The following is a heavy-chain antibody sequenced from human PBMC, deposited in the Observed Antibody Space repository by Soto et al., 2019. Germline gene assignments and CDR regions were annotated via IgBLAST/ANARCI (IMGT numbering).Heavy chain of an antibody. V-gene: IGHV3-21*01. Sequence: EVQLVESGGGLVKPGGSLRLSCAASGFTFSSYSMNWVRQAPGKGLEWVSSISSSSSYIYYADSVMGRFTISRDNAKNSLYLQMNSLRAEDTAVYYCARTRFLEWAHFDYWGQGTLVTVSS. CDR3: ARTRFLEWAHFDY. CDR2: ISSSSSYI. J-gene: IGHJ4*02. D-gene: IGHD3-3*01. CDR1: GFTFSSYS.